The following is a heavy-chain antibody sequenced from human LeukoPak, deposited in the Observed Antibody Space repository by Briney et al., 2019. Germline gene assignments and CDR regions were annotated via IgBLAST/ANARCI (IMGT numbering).Heavy chain of an antibody. V-gene: IGHV3-74*01. CDR2: INPDGSTT. Sequence: GGSLRLSCAASGFTFSRFWIHWVRQVPGKGLVWVSRINPDGSTTTYADSVKGRFTISRDNAKNTLYLQMNSLRVEDTAVYYCVTHHTGKEDKWGQGTLVTVSS. CDR1: GFTFSRFW. D-gene: IGHD1-1*01. J-gene: IGHJ4*02. CDR3: VTHHTGKEDK.